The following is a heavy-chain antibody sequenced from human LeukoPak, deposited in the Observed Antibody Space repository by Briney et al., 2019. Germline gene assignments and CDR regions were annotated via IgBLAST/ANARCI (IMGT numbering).Heavy chain of an antibody. J-gene: IGHJ4*02. Sequence: GASVKVSCKASGYTFTGYYMHWVRQAPGQGLEWMGWINPNSGGTNYAQKFQGRVTMTRDTSISTAYMELSRLRSDDTAVYYCARGTDTGYSSLPYYWGQGTLVTVSS. CDR1: GYTFTGYY. CDR2: INPNSGGT. CDR3: ARGTDTGYSSLPYY. V-gene: IGHV1-2*02. D-gene: IGHD6-19*01.